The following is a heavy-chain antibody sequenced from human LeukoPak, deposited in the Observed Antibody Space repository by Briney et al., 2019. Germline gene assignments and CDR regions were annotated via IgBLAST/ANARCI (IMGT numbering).Heavy chain of an antibody. D-gene: IGHD2-15*01. J-gene: IGHJ4*02. CDR1: GFTFSSYA. CDR3: AKQKGYCSGGRCYSSDY. Sequence: PGGSLRLSCAASGFTFSSYAMSWVRQAPGKGLEWVSTLSGSGASTSYADSVKGRHTLSRDNSKTPLYLQMNSLRAEDTARYYCAKQKGYCSGGRCYSSDYWGQGTLVTVSS. V-gene: IGHV3-23*01. CDR2: LSGSGAST.